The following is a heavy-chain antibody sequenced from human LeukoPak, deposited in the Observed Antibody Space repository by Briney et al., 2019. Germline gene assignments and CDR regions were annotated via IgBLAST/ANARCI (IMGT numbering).Heavy chain of an antibody. Sequence: VASVKVSCKASGYTFTSNYMHWVRQAPGQGLEWMGILYASGGSARYARKFQGRVTMTRDTSTSTVYMELSSLRSEDSAVYYCARHGSGSEYFDDWGQGTLVTVSS. D-gene: IGHD3-10*01. CDR1: GYTFTSNY. CDR3: ARHGSGSEYFDD. J-gene: IGHJ4*02. CDR2: LYASGGSA. V-gene: IGHV1-46*01.